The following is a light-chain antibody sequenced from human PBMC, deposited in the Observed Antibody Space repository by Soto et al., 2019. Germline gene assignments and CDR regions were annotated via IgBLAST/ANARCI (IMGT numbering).Light chain of an antibody. V-gene: IGLV2-14*03. CDR3: SSHTVRSTLI. Sequence: QSALTQPASVSGSPGQSITISCTGTSSDIGAYNHVSWYQQHPGKAPKLIIYDVGYRPSGVSNRFSGSKSANTASLTISGLQSEDEADYYCSSHTVRSTLIFGGGTQLTVL. J-gene: IGLJ2*01. CDR1: SSDIGAYNH. CDR2: DVG.